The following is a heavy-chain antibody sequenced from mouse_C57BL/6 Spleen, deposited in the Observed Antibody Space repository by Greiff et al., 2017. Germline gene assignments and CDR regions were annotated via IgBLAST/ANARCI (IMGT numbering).Heavy chain of an antibody. V-gene: IGHV1-64*01. Sequence: QVQLKQPGAELVKPGASVKLSCKASGYTFTSYWMHWVKQRPRQGLEWIGMIHPNSGSTNYNEKFKSKATLTVDKSSSTAYMQLSSLTSEDSAVYYCARERVVARAMDYWGQGTSVTVSS. CDR1: GYTFTSYW. J-gene: IGHJ4*01. D-gene: IGHD1-1*01. CDR3: ARERVVARAMDY. CDR2: IHPNSGST.